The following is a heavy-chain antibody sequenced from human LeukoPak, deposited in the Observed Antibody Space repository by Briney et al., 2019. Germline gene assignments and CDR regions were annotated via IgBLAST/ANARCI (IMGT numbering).Heavy chain of an antibody. V-gene: IGHV3-23*01. D-gene: IGHD3-22*01. J-gene: IGHJ4*02. Sequence: GGSLRLSCAASRFTFSSYAMSWVRQAPGKGLEWVSSISGSGGSTYYADSVKGRFTISRDNSKNTLYLQMDSLRAEDTAVYYCAKSSYYDSSGFYREYYFDYWGQGTLVTVSS. CDR2: ISGSGGST. CDR3: AKSSYYDSSGFYREYYFDY. CDR1: RFTFSSYA.